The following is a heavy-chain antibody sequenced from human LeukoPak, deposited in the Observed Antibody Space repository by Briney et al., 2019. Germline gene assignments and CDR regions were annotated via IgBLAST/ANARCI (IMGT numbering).Heavy chain of an antibody. D-gene: IGHD3-22*01. V-gene: IGHV3-30*03. Sequence: GGSLRLSCAGSGFTFSGYSMHWVRQAPGKGLEWVAVISYDGSNKYYADSVKGRFTISRDNSKNTLYLQMNSLRAEDTAVYYCARDDDHYDSSGYYPSAEYFQHWGQGTLVTVSS. CDR2: ISYDGSNK. J-gene: IGHJ1*01. CDR1: GFTFSGYS. CDR3: ARDDDHYDSSGYYPSAEYFQH.